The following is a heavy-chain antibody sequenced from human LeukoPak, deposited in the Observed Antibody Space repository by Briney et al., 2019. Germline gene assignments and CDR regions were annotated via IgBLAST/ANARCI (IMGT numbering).Heavy chain of an antibody. CDR1: GFTVSSNY. J-gene: IGHJ4*02. Sequence: GGSLRLSCAASGFTVSSNYMSWVRQAPGKGLEWVSVIYSGGTTYYADSVRGRFTISRDNSKNTPYLQMNSLRAEDTAVYYCTRDSTYYGSGSYYYWGQGTLVTVSS. CDR3: TRDSTYYGSGSYYY. D-gene: IGHD3-10*01. V-gene: IGHV3-53*01. CDR2: IYSGGTT.